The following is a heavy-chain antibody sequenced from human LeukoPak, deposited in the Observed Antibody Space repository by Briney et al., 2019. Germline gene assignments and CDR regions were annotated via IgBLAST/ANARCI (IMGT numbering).Heavy chain of an antibody. Sequence: PSQTLSLTCTVSGGSISSGSYYWSWIRQPAGKGLEWIGRIYTSGSTNYNPSLKSRVTKSVDTSKNQFSLKLSSVTAADTAVYYCARERYWFDPWGQGTLVTVSS. CDR2: IYTSGST. CDR3: ARERYWFDP. V-gene: IGHV4-61*02. J-gene: IGHJ5*02. CDR1: GGSISSGSYY.